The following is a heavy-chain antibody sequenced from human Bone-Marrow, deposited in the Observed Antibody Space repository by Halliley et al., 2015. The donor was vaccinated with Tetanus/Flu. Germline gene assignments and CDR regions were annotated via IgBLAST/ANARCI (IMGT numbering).Heavy chain of an antibody. CDR2: VDHGGSA. D-gene: IGHD1-1*01. Sequence: GLVKPSETLSLTCVVYDGSFSSYSWSWIRQPPGKGLEWLGEVDHGGSANYNPSLKNRVSISLDTSNNRFSLDLTSVTAADSAVYYCARSGNVHPVSLGWFDPWGQGTLVTVSS. J-gene: IGHJ5*02. V-gene: IGHV4-34*01. CDR3: ARSGNVHPVSLGWFDP. CDR1: DGSFSSYS.